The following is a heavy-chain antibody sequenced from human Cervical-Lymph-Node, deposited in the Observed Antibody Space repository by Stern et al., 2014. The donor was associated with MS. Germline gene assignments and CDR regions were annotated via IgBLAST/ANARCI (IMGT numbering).Heavy chain of an antibody. Sequence: QVQLLQPGAELKKPGASVKVSCKASGYTFNTYGISWVRQAPGQGVEWVGWISTYNDKTNFAQKLQGRVIMTTDTSTSTAYMELRSLRFDDTAVYYCARDSTGSGWFDYWGQGTLVTVSS. V-gene: IGHV1-18*01. CDR2: ISTYNDKT. J-gene: IGHJ4*02. CDR1: GYTFNTYG. D-gene: IGHD6-19*01. CDR3: ARDSTGSGWFDY.